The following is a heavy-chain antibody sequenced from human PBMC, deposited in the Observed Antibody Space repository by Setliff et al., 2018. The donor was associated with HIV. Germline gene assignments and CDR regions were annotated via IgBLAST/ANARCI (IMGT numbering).Heavy chain of an antibody. CDR3: AREKRSSTWLYSSGGTVDY. Sequence: ASVKVSCKASGYTFSGYYMHWVRQAPGQGLEGMGWINPNNGGTNYAQKFQGRVTMTGDTSISTVYMELSSLRSDDTAVYYCAREKRSSTWLYSSGGTVDYWGLGTLVTVSS. CDR1: GYTFSGYY. CDR2: INPNNGGT. D-gene: IGHD6-25*01. J-gene: IGHJ4*02. V-gene: IGHV1-2*02.